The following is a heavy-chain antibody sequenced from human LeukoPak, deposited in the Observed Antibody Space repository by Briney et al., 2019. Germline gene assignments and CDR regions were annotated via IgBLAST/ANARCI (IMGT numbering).Heavy chain of an antibody. V-gene: IGHV4-38-2*01. CDR3: ARLLFGVVDY. CDR2: IYHSGST. Sequence: PSETLSLTCAVSGYAISSGYYWGWIRQPPGKGLEWIGSIYHSGSTYYNPSLKSRVTKSVDTSKNQFSLKLSSVTAADTAVYYCARLLFGVVDYWGQGTLVTVSS. D-gene: IGHD3-3*01. J-gene: IGHJ4*02. CDR1: GYAISSGYY.